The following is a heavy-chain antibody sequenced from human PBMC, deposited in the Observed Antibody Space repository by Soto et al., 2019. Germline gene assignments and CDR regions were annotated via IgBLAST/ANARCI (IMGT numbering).Heavy chain of an antibody. Sequence: QITLKESGPTLVKPTQTLTLTCTFSGFSLSTSGVGVGWIRQPPGKALEWLALIYWDDDKRYSPSLKSRLTITKDTCKNQVVLTMTNMDPVDTATYYCAHRLLAASYFQHWGQGTLVTVSS. D-gene: IGHD2-15*01. CDR2: IYWDDDK. J-gene: IGHJ1*01. V-gene: IGHV2-5*02. CDR3: AHRLLAASYFQH. CDR1: GFSLSTSGVG.